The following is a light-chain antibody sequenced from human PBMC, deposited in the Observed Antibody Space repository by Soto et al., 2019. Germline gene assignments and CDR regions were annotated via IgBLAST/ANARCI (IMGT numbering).Light chain of an antibody. Sequence: QSALTQPASVSGSAGQSITISCSGTMRDVGAYNLVSWYQQHPGTAPKLIIYEVRNRPSGISSRFSGSRSGNTASLTISGLQADDEADYYCRSFKGTNDFVFGTGTKVSVL. CDR3: RSFKGTNDFV. V-gene: IGLV2-14*01. J-gene: IGLJ1*01. CDR1: MRDVGAYNL. CDR2: EVR.